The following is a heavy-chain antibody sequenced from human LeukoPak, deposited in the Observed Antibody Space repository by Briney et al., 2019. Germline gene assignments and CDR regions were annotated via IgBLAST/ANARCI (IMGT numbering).Heavy chain of an antibody. J-gene: IGHJ4*02. V-gene: IGHV4-59*01. CDR1: GDSIRSYY. Sequence: PSETLSLTCTISGDSIRSYYLTWIRQPPGKGLEWIGNVYHSGSTNYNPSLKSRVTISVDTSKYQFSLNLSSVTAADTAVYYCARGLGNYDYWGQGTLVTVSS. CDR2: VYHSGST. CDR3: ARGLGNYDY. D-gene: IGHD3-10*01.